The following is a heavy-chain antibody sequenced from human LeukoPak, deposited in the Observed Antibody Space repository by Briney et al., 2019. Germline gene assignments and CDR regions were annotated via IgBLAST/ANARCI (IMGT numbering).Heavy chain of an antibody. CDR1: GFTVSSNY. D-gene: IGHD3-22*01. V-gene: IGHV3-53*01. CDR3: ASGLGYSSGYWPSFDY. J-gene: IGHJ4*02. CDR2: LYSGGST. Sequence: GGSLRLSCAASGFTVSSNYMSWVRQAPGKGLEWVSVLYSGGSTYYADSVKGRFTMSRDNPKNTLYLQMNSLGAEDTAVYYCASGLGYSSGYWPSFDYWGQGTLVTVSS.